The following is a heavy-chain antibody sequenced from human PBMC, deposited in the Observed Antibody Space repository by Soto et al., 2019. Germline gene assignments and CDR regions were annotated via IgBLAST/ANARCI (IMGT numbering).Heavy chain of an antibody. CDR2: INPSGGST. V-gene: IGHV1-46*01. CDR1: GYTFTSYY. J-gene: IGHJ5*02. Sequence: AAVKVSCKASGYTFTSYYMHWVRQAPGQGLEWMGIINPSGGSTSYAQKFQGRVTMTRDTSTSTVYMELSSLRSEDTAVYYCARDHPGYDFWSGYQNLFAPWGQGTLVTVSS. D-gene: IGHD3-3*01. CDR3: ARDHPGYDFWSGYQNLFAP.